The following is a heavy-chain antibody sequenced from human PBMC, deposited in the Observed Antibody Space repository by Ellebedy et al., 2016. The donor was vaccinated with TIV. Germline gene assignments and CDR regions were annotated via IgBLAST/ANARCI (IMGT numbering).Heavy chain of an antibody. CDR3: ARGEVRGTIPKY. V-gene: IGHV4-59*12. Sequence: SETLSLXXTVSGGSISSYYWSWIRQPPGKGLEWIGYIYYTGSTYSSPSLQSRLTMSLDTSRNQFSLKLTSVTAADTAVYYCARGEVRGTIPKYWGQGTLVTVSP. D-gene: IGHD3-10*01. J-gene: IGHJ4*02. CDR1: GGSISSYY. CDR2: IYYTGST.